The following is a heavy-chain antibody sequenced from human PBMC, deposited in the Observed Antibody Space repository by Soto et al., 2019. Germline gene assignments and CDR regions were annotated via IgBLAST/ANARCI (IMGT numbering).Heavy chain of an antibody. Sequence: VQLVESGGGLVQPGGSLRLSCAASGFTVSSNYMSWVRQAPGKGLEWVSVIYSGGSTYYADSVKGRFTISRDNSKNTLYLQMNSLRAEDTAVYYCARTEGSSSWPYYFDYWGQGTLVTVSS. CDR2: IYSGGST. D-gene: IGHD6-13*01. J-gene: IGHJ4*02. V-gene: IGHV3-66*01. CDR1: GFTVSSNY. CDR3: ARTEGSSSWPYYFDY.